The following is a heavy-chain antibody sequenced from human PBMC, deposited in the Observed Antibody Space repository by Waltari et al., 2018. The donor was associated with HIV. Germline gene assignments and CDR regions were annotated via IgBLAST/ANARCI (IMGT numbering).Heavy chain of an antibody. J-gene: IGHJ6*02. CDR3: VRIAGGISSSPSHYYGLDV. Sequence: QMQLQESGPGLVQPSETLSLTCSVSGGSIRIENFHWGWIRQSPGKGLEWIASIYYTGITYYNPSLKSRPTISVDTSKNQFSLKLTSVTAADTAVYYCVRIAGGISSSPSHYYGLDVWGQGTTVIVSS. CDR1: GGSIRIENFH. V-gene: IGHV4-39*01. D-gene: IGHD3-3*02. CDR2: IYYTGIT.